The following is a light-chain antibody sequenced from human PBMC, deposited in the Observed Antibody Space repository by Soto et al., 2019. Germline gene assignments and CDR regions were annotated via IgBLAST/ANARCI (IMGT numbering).Light chain of an antibody. J-gene: IGKJ1*01. CDR2: DAS. CDR3: QQRSKMPLT. CDR1: QSVRNY. Sequence: EIVLTQSPSTLSLSPVETATLSFMASQSVRNYLAWYQQKPGQAPRLLIYDASNRATGIPARFSGTGSETDFTLTISSLEPEDFAIYYCQQRSKMPLTFGHGTKVDIK. V-gene: IGKV3-11*01.